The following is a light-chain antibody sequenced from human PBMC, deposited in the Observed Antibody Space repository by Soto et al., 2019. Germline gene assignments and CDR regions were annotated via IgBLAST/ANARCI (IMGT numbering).Light chain of an antibody. J-gene: IGKJ2*01. CDR1: QDINNL. V-gene: IGKV1-33*01. Sequence: DIQMTQSPSSLSASVGDRVTITCQASQDINNLLNWYQQKPGKAPKLLIYDASNLETGVPSRFSGSGSGTDFTFTISSLQAEDFATYYCQQYDNLSYTFGQGTKLEIK. CDR3: QQYDNLSYT. CDR2: DAS.